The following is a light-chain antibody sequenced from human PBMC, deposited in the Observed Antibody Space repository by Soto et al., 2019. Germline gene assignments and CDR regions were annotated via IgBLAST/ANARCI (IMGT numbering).Light chain of an antibody. CDR1: SSDIGGYNY. CDR3: SSYTSTSTPYD. J-gene: IGLJ1*01. CDR2: DVT. V-gene: IGLV2-14*03. Sequence: QSALTQPASVSGSPGQSIAISCTGTSSDIGGYNYVSWYQQHPGKAPKLLIYDVTHRPSGVSNRFSGSKSGDTASLTISGLQDEDEADYYCSSYTSTSTPYDFGTGTKLTVL.